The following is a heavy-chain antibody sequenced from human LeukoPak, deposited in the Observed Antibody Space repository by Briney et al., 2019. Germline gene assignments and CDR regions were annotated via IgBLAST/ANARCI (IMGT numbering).Heavy chain of an antibody. CDR2: MNPNSGNT. CDR1: GYTFTSYD. D-gene: IGHD3-3*01. Sequence: GASVKVSCKASGYTFTSYDINWVRQATGQGLEWMGWMNPNSGNTGYAQKFQGRVTMTRDTSTSTVYMELSSLRSEDTAVYYCARESLFWSGREDYWGQGTLVTVSS. V-gene: IGHV1-8*01. J-gene: IGHJ4*02. CDR3: ARESLFWSGREDY.